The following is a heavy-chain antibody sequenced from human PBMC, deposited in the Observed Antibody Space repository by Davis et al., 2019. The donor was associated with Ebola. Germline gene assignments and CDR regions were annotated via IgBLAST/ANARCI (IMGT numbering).Heavy chain of an antibody. D-gene: IGHD1-26*01. CDR2: ISYDGSNK. CDR3: AKDALSYSGSYYFDY. J-gene: IGHJ4*02. CDR1: GFTLSSYG. V-gene: IGHV3-30*18. Sequence: GGSLRLSCVASGFTLSSYGMHWVRRAPGKGLEWVAVISYDGSNKYYADSVKGRFTISRDNSKNTLYLQMNSLRAEDTAVYYCAKDALSYSGSYYFDYWGQGTLVTVSS.